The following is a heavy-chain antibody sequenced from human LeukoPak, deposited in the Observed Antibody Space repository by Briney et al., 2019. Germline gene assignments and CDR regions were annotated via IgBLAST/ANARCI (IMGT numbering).Heavy chain of an antibody. CDR1: GGTFSSDA. D-gene: IGHD6-19*01. J-gene: IGHJ5*02. V-gene: IGHV1-69*13. CDR2: IIPIFGTT. Sequence: ASVKVSCKASGGTFSSDAISWVRQAPGQGLEWMGAIIPIFGTTHYAQKFQGRVTITADESTTTAYMELSSLRSEDTAIYYCARETFDYSSALYPPNWFDPWGQGTLVTVSS. CDR3: ARETFDYSSALYPPNWFDP.